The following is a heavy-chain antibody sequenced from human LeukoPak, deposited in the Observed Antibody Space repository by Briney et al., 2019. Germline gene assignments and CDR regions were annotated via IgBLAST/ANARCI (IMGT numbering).Heavy chain of an antibody. J-gene: IGHJ5*02. D-gene: IGHD6-19*01. V-gene: IGHV3-66*01. CDR3: ARVARGGWDNWLDP. CDR1: GCTVNGAY. Sequence: GSLRLSCAASGCTVNGAYMSWVRQAPGKGLDWVSVINADGTILFTDSVKGRFSISRDNSKNTLFLQMHSLRVEDTAVYYCARVARGGWDNWLDPWGQGTLVTVSS. CDR2: INADGTI.